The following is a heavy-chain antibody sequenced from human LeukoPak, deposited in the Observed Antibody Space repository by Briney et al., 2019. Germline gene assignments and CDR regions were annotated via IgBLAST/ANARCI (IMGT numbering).Heavy chain of an antibody. CDR2: IYHSGST. J-gene: IGHJ4*02. D-gene: IGHD2-2*02. CDR1: GYSISSGYY. V-gene: IGHV4-38-2*01. Sequence: SETLSLTCAVSGYSISSGYYWGWIRQPPGKGLEWIGSIYHSGSTYYNPSFKSRVTISVDTSKNQYSLKLSSVTAADTAVYYCARQVYYCSSTSCYITGLFDYWGQGTLVTVSS. CDR3: ARQVYYCSSTSCYITGLFDY.